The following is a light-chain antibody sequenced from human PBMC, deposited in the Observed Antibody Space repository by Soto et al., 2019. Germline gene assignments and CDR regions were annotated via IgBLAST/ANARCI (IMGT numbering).Light chain of an antibody. CDR1: QSISSG. V-gene: IGKV1-5*01. J-gene: IGKJ1*01. CDR2: DAS. Sequence: DIQMTQSPSTLSASVGDRVTITCRASQSISSGLAWYQQKPGKAPKLLIYDASSLESGVPSRFSGSGSGTEFTLTISSLQPDDFANYYCQPYNSYSWTFGQGTKVEIK. CDR3: QPYNSYSWT.